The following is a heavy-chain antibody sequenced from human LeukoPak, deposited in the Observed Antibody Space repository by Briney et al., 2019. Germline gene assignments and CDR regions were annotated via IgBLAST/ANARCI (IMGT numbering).Heavy chain of an antibody. CDR1: GFTFSSYA. V-gene: IGHV3-23*01. Sequence: PPGGSLRLSCAASGFTFSSYAMSWVRQAPGKGLEWVSAISGSGGSTYYADSVKGRFTISRDNSKNTLYLQMNSLRAEDTAVYYCAKDPGPPLRFLEWPSDAFDIWGQGTMVTVSS. CDR2: ISGSGGST. J-gene: IGHJ3*02. D-gene: IGHD3-3*01. CDR3: AKDPGPPLRFLEWPSDAFDI.